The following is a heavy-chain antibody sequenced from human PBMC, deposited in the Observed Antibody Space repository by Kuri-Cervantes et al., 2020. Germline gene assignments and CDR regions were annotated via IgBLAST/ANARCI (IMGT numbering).Heavy chain of an antibody. CDR2: ISAYNGNT. D-gene: IGHD5-12*01. J-gene: IGHJ6*02. CDR1: GYTFTGYY. CDR3: ANLYSGYESYYYYCGMDV. V-gene: IGHV1-18*04. Sequence: ASVKVSCKASGYTFTGYYMHWVRQAPGQGLEWMGWISAYNGNTNYAQKLQGRVTMTTDTSTSTAYMELRSLRSDDTAVYYCANLYSGYESYYYYCGMDVWGQGTTVTVSS.